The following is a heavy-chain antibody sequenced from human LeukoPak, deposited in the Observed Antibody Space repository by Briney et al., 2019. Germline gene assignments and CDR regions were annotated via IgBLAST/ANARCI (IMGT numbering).Heavy chain of an antibody. CDR3: VCGGAFDI. CDR2: MNPNSGNT. J-gene: IGHJ3*02. V-gene: IGHV1-8*01. Sequence: ASVKVSCKASGYTFTSYDINWVRQATGQGVEWMGWMNPNSGNTGYAQKFQGRVTMTRDTSISTAYMELSSLRSDDTAIYYCVCGGAFDIWGQGTMVTVSS. CDR1: GYTFTSYD.